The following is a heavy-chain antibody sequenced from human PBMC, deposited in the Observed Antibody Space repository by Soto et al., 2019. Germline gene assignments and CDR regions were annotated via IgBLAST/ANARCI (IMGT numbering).Heavy chain of an antibody. V-gene: IGHV3-33*01. Sequence: QVQLVESGGGVVQPGRSLRLSCAASGFTFSTYGMHWVRQAPGKGLEWVAVIWYDGSNKYYADSVKGRFTISRDNSKNTVYLQMNSLRAEDTAVYYCARGFPIVTTVDYWGQGTLVTVSS. CDR2: IWYDGSNK. CDR3: ARGFPIVTTVDY. D-gene: IGHD4-17*01. J-gene: IGHJ4*02. CDR1: GFTFSTYG.